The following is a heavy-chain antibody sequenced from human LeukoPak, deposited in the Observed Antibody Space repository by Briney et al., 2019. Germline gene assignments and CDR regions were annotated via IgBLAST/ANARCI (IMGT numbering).Heavy chain of an antibody. V-gene: IGHV3-66*02. Sequence: GGSLRLSCAASGFTVSSSYMSWVRQAPGKGLGWVSVIYSGGSTYYADSVKGRFTISRDNSKNTLYLQMNSLRAEDTAVYYCAREPRNYYDSSGYYEDAFDIWGQGTMVTVSS. CDR1: GFTVSSSY. D-gene: IGHD3-22*01. CDR3: AREPRNYYDSSGYYEDAFDI. J-gene: IGHJ3*02. CDR2: IYSGGST.